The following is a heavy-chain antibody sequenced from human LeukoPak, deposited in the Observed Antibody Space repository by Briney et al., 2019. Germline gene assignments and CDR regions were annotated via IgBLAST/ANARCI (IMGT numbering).Heavy chain of an antibody. J-gene: IGHJ5*02. CDR1: GGSISSGSYY. CDR2: IYYSGNT. Sequence: SETLSLTCTVSGGSISSGSYYWSWTRRPPGKGLEWIGYIYYSGNTNYNPSLKSRVTISIDTSKNQFSLNLSSVTASDTAVYYCTRLGKNYYDTSSFYVSWGQGTLVTVSS. CDR3: TRLGKNYYDTSSFYVS. V-gene: IGHV4-61*01. D-gene: IGHD3-22*01.